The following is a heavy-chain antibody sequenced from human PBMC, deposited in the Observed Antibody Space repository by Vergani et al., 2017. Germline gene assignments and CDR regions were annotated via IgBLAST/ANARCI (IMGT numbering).Heavy chain of an antibody. D-gene: IGHD3-9*01. V-gene: IGHV1-2*02. CDR2: INPNSGGT. Sequence: QVQLVQSGAEVKKPGASVKVSCKASGYTFTGYYMHWVRQAPGQGLEWMRWINPNSGGTNYAQKFQGRVTMTRDTSISTAYMELSRLRSDDTAVYYCARVGYDILTGYYVGDAFDIWGQGTMVTVSS. CDR3: ARVGYDILTGYYVGDAFDI. J-gene: IGHJ3*02. CDR1: GYTFTGYY.